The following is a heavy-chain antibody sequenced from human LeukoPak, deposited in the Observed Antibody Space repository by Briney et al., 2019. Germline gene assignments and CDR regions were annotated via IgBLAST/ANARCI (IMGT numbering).Heavy chain of an antibody. CDR3: ASPVGATTVRAFDI. CDR1: GCIFSDHY. V-gene: IGHV3-72*01. CDR2: TRNEANIYTT. J-gene: IGHJ3*02. D-gene: IGHD1-26*01. Sequence: GGSLRLSCAASGCIFSDHYMDWVRQAPGKGLEWVGRTRNEANIYTTEYAASVKGRFTISRDDSKNSLYLQMNSLKTEDSAVYYCASPVGATTVRAFDIWGQGTMVTVSS.